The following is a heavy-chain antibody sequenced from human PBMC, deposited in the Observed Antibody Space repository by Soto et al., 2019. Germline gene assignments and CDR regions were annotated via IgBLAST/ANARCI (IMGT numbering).Heavy chain of an antibody. J-gene: IGHJ6*02. Sequence: GGSLRLSCAASGITFSNSWMNWVRQAPGKGLEWVGRIKSKADGETTDYTAAVKGRFAISRDDSKKVLYLQLNSLKTEDSAVYFCATDIHIALNWGGMDTWGQGTTVTVSS. CDR2: IKSKADGETT. D-gene: IGHD3-16*01. CDR3: ATDIHIALNWGGMDT. CDR1: GITFSNSW. V-gene: IGHV3-15*07.